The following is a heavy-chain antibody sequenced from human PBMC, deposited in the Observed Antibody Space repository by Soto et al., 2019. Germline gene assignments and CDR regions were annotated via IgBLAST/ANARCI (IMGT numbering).Heavy chain of an antibody. D-gene: IGHD4-4*01. CDR2: ISSDGGDT. CDR3: AASTTTVISSYTS. Sequence: PVGSLRLFCSASGFMFSNCAMHWVRQAPGKGPEYVSAISSDGGDTFYADSVKARFTVSRDNNRNRLYLQMRSLRLEDTAIYYCAASTTTVISSYTSWGQGTQVTVSS. J-gene: IGHJ4*02. V-gene: IGHV3-64D*06. CDR1: GFMFSNCA.